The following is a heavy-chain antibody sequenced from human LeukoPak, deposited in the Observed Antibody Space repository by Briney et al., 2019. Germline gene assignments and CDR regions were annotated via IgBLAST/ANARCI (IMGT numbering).Heavy chain of an antibody. D-gene: IGHD4-17*01. J-gene: IGHJ2*01. CDR2: IIPIFGTA. V-gene: IGHV1-69*13. CDR3: ARDSFYGDYGWYFDL. CDR1: GGTFSSYA. Sequence: GASVTVSCTASGGTFSSYAIGWVRQAPGRGLEWMGGIIPIFGTANYAQKFQGRVTITADESTSTAYMELSSLRSEDTAVYYCARDSFYGDYGWYFDLWGRGTLVTVSS.